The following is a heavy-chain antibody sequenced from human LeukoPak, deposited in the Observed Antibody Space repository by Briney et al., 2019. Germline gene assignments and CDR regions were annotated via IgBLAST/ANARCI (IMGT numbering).Heavy chain of an antibody. Sequence: GSLRLSFADSGFTLSSYSMSWVRQAPGEGVEGGLAISGSGGSTYYADSVKGRFTISRDNSKNTLYPQMNSLRAEDTAVYYCAKPLYDFVPLDFDYWGQGTLVTVSS. CDR3: AKPLYDFVPLDFDY. D-gene: IGHD3-3*01. V-gene: IGHV3-23*01. J-gene: IGHJ4*02. CDR2: ISGSGGST. CDR1: GFTLSSYS.